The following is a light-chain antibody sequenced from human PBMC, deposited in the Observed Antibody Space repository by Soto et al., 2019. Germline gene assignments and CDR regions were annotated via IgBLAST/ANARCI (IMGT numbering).Light chain of an antibody. CDR1: QSVSSTY. CDR2: GAS. Sequence: EIVLTQSPGTLSLSPGERATLSCRASQSVSSTYLGWYQQKPGQAPRLLIYGASSRATGIADRFSGSGSGTDFTLTISRLEPEDFAVYYCQQYGSSSYTFGQGTKLEIK. J-gene: IGKJ2*01. CDR3: QQYGSSSYT. V-gene: IGKV3-20*01.